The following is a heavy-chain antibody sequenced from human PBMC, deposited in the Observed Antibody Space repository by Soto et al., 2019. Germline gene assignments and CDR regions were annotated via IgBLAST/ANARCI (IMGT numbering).Heavy chain of an antibody. D-gene: IGHD7-27*01. J-gene: IGHJ4*02. Sequence: QVHLVQSGAEVRKPGVSVKVSCKASGYTFSSYAMHWVRQAPGQRLEWMGWINAGYDNTKSSQKFQDRVTISRDTSASTAYMELTSLRSEDTAVYYCARDTGDGTFDFWGQGTLVTVSS. CDR1: GYTFSSYA. CDR3: ARDTGDGTFDF. CDR2: INAGYDNT. V-gene: IGHV1-3*01.